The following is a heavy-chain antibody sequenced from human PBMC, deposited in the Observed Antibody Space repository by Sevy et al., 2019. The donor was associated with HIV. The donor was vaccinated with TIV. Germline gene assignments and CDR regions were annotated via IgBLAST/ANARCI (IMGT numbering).Heavy chain of an antibody. V-gene: IGHV3-48*03. CDR1: GFTFSSYE. J-gene: IGHJ4*02. Sequence: GGSLRLSCAASGFTFSSYEMNWVRQAPGKGLEWVSYISSTGSTIYYADSVKGRFTISRDNAKNSLYLQMSSLRAEDTAVYYCATDTPGSSIVDYWGQGTLVTVSS. D-gene: IGHD6-13*01. CDR2: ISSTGSTI. CDR3: ATDTPGSSIVDY.